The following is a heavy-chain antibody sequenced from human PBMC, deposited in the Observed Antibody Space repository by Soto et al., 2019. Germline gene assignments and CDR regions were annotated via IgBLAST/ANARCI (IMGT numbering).Heavy chain of an antibody. CDR1: GFTFSSYG. CDR2: IWYDGSNK. D-gene: IGHD3-22*01. J-gene: IGHJ6*02. Sequence: PGGSLSLSCAASGFTFSSYGMHWVRQAPGKGLEWVAVIWYDGSNKYYADSVKGRFTISRDNSKNTLYLQMNSLRAEDTAVYYCARDRLDYYYDSSGYTGGMDVWGQGTTVTVSS. V-gene: IGHV3-33*01. CDR3: ARDRLDYYYDSSGYTGGMDV.